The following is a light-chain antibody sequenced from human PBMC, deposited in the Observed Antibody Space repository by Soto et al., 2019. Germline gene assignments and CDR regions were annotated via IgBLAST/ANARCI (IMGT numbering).Light chain of an antibody. CDR3: HQLAWT. V-gene: IGKV1-9*01. CDR2: AAS. Sequence: IQLTQSPSSLSASVGDRVTITCRASQGISSYLAWYQQKPGKAPKLLIYAASTLQSGVPSRFSGSGSGTDFTLTISSLQPEDFATYYCHQLAWTFGQGTKVEIK. J-gene: IGKJ1*01. CDR1: QGISSY.